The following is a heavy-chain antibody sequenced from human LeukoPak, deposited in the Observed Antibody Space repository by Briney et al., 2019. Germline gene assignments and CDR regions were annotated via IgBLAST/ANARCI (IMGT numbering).Heavy chain of an antibody. CDR3: ARDYGSGLPYYMDV. Sequence: PGGSLRLSCAASGFTVSSNYMSWVRQAPGKGLEWVSVIYSGGSTYYADSVRGRFTISRDNSKNTLYLQMNSLRAEDTAVYYCARDYGSGLPYYMDVWGKGTTVTISS. V-gene: IGHV3-53*01. CDR2: IYSGGST. CDR1: GFTVSSNY. J-gene: IGHJ6*03. D-gene: IGHD3-10*01.